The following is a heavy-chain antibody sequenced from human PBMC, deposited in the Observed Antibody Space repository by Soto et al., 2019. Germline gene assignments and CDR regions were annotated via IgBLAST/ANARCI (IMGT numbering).Heavy chain of an antibody. J-gene: IGHJ4*02. Sequence: ASVKVSCKASGYTFTSYGISWVRQAPGQGLEWMGWISAYNGNTNYAQKLQGRVTMTTDTSTSTAYMELRSLRSDDTAVYYCARHILRYCDAVHFDYWGLGTMGTVSS. CDR3: ARHILRYCDAVHFDY. D-gene: IGHD3-9*01. CDR1: GYTFTSYG. V-gene: IGHV1-18*01. CDR2: ISAYNGNT.